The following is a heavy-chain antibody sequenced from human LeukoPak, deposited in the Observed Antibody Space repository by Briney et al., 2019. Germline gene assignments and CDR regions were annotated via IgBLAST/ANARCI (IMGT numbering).Heavy chain of an antibody. Sequence: SVKVSCKASGGNFSSYAISWVRQAPGQGLEWMGGIIPIFGTANYAQKFQGRVTITTDESTSTAYMELSSLRSEDTAVYYCASPGRLFRSHFDYWGQGTLVTVSS. CDR1: GGNFSSYA. CDR2: IIPIFGTA. V-gene: IGHV1-69*05. CDR3: ASPGRLFRSHFDY. D-gene: IGHD3-22*01. J-gene: IGHJ4*02.